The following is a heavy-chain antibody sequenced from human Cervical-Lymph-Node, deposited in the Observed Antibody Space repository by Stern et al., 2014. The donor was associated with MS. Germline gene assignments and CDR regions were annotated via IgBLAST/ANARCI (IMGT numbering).Heavy chain of an antibody. D-gene: IGHD4-17*01. CDR1: GFTFSSYW. J-gene: IGHJ4*02. CDR2: IKQDGSEK. Sequence: VQLVQSGGGLVQPGGSLRLSCVVSGFTFSSYWMSWVRQAPGKGLEWVANIKQDGSEKYYVDSVKGRFTISRDNAKNSLYLQMNSLRGEDTAVYYCARDKGYGDYSDYWGQGTLATVSS. CDR3: ARDKGYGDYSDY. V-gene: IGHV3-7*01.